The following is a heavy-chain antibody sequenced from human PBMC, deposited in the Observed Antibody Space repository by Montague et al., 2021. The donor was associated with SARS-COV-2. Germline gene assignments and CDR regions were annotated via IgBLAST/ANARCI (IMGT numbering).Heavy chain of an antibody. CDR1: GGSFSGYY. V-gene: IGHV4-34*01. CDR3: ARGVPVTTLYYYYGMDV. Sequence: SETLSLTCAVYGGSFSGYYWSWIRQPQGKGLEWIGEINHSGSTNYNPSLKSRVTISVDTSKNQFSLKLSSVTAADTALYYCARGVPVTTLYYYYGMDVWGQGTTVTVSS. J-gene: IGHJ6*02. CDR2: INHSGST. D-gene: IGHD4-11*01.